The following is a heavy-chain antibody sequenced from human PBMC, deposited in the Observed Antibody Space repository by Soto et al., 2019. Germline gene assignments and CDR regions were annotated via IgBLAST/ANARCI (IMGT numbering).Heavy chain of an antibody. CDR3: ARVKGCSGGSCYPVWFDP. J-gene: IGHJ5*02. CDR1: GYTFTSYA. V-gene: IGHV1-3*01. Sequence: QVQLVQSGAEVKKPGASVKVSCKASGYTFTSYAMHWVRQAPGQRLEWMGWINAGNGNTKYSQKFQGRVTITRDTSASTAYMELSSLRSEDTAVYYCARVKGCSGGSCYPVWFDPWGQGTLVTVSS. CDR2: INAGNGNT. D-gene: IGHD2-15*01.